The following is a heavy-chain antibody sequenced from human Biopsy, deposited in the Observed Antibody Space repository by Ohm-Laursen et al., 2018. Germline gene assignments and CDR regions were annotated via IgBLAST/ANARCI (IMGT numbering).Heavy chain of an antibody. D-gene: IGHD2-21*01. Sequence: SLRLSRAASGFTFEDYAMHWGRHAPGQGLGWVSSINRNNGNVGDADSVKGRFTISRDNAKNSLYLQMNNLRTEDTALYYCAKDNLPPARGPLNSFFYGMDVWGQGTAVTVS. V-gene: IGHV3-9*01. CDR2: INRNNGNV. J-gene: IGHJ6*02. CDR3: AKDNLPPARGPLNSFFYGMDV. CDR1: GFTFEDYA.